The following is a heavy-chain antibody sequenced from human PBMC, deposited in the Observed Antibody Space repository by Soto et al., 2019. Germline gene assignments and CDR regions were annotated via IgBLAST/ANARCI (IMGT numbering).Heavy chain of an antibody. D-gene: IGHD6-25*01. CDR1: GGSMTGYY. CDR3: ARMIGGYDAFDV. CDR2: IYYSGFT. Sequence: QVQLQESGPGLVKPSETLSLTCTVSGGSMTGYYWSWIRPPPHKGLEWVGYIYYSGFTNYNPSLTSRVTISLDTSKNRFSRKLSSVTAADTAKYYCARMIGGYDAFDVWGQGTMVTVSS. J-gene: IGHJ3*01. V-gene: IGHV4-59*08.